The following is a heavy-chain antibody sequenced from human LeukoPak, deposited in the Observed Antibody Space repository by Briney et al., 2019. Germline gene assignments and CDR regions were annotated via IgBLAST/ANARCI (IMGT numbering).Heavy chain of an antibody. D-gene: IGHD2-15*01. V-gene: IGHV3-30-3*01. CDR2: ISYDGGIN. CDR1: GFTFSTYA. J-gene: IGHJ4*02. CDR3: ARDRRYCSGGSCYFDYFFDY. Sequence: GGSLRLSCAASGFTFSTYAMSWVRQAPGKGLEWVAVISYDGGINFYAASVKGRFTISRDNSKNTLYLQMNSLRAEDTALYFCARDRRYCSGGSCYFDYFFDYWGQGTLVTVSS.